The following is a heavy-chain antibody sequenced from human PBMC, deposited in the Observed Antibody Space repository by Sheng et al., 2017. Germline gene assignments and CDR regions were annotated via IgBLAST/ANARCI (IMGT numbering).Heavy chain of an antibody. V-gene: IGHV3-30*18. D-gene: IGHD3-22*01. CDR2: ISYDGSNK. CDR3: VKSSTMIVVLTHFDY. J-gene: IGHJ4*02. CDR1: GFTFRTYG. Sequence: QVQLVESGGGVVQPGRSLRLSCAASGFTFRTYGMHWVRQAPGKGLEWVATISYDGSNKYYADSVKGRFTISRDNSKNTLYLQMNSLRAEDTAVYYCVKSSTMIVVLTHFDYWGQGTLVTVSS.